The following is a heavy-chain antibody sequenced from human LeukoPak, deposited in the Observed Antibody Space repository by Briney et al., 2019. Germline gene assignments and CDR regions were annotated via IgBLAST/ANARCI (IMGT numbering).Heavy chain of an antibody. CDR2: ISAYNGNT. V-gene: IGHV1-18*01. J-gene: IGHJ4*02. CDR3: ARTTYYYDSSGYLPDY. Sequence: ASVKVSCKASGYTFTSYGISWVRQAPGQGLEWMGWISAYNGNTNYAQKLQGRVTMTTDTSTSTAYMELRSLRPDDTAVYYCARTTYYYDSSGYLPDYWGQGTLVTVSS. D-gene: IGHD3-22*01. CDR1: GYTFTSYG.